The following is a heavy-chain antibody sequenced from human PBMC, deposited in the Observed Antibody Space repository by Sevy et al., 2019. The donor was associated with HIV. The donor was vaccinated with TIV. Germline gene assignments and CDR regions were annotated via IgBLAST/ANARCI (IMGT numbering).Heavy chain of an antibody. J-gene: IGHJ6*02. CDR3: ERSTEFQYQMLYGRQKYNGMDV. V-gene: IGHV3-21*01. CDR2: ITSGSTYT. CDR1: GFSFSTYS. D-gene: IGHD2-2*02. Sequence: GGSLRLSCAASGFSFSTYSMNWVRQAPGKGLEWVSSITSGSTYTYYVDSVKGRFSISRDNAKNSVFLQMNSLRAEDTAVYYCERSTEFQYQMLYGRQKYNGMDVWGQGTTVTVSS.